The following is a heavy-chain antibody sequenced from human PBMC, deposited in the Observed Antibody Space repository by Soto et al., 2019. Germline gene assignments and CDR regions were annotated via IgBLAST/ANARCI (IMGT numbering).Heavy chain of an antibody. CDR2: IYYSGST. CDR3: ASRHSSPYFDY. J-gene: IGHJ4*02. CDR1: GGSISSGDYY. V-gene: IGHV4-30-4*01. Sequence: QVQLQESGPGLVKPSQTLSLTCTVSGGSISSGDYYWSWIRQPPGKGLEWIGSIYYSGSTYYNPSLKSRGTISAATSKNQFSLKLNSVTAADTAVYYCASRHSSPYFDYWGQGTLVTVSS. D-gene: IGHD6-13*01.